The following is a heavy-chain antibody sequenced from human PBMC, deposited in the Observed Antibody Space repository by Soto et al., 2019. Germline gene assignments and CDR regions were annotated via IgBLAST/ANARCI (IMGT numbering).Heavy chain of an antibody. Sequence: PGESLKISCQASGYTFINNWIGWVRQKPGKGLEWLGIIYPGLSETRYSPSFRGHVTISADESASTIFLHWSSLRASDSATYFCARRGKYPNWLDPWGQGTLVTVSS. CDR1: GYTFINNW. CDR3: ARRGKYPNWLDP. D-gene: IGHD2-2*01. V-gene: IGHV5-51*01. CDR2: IYPGLSET. J-gene: IGHJ5*02.